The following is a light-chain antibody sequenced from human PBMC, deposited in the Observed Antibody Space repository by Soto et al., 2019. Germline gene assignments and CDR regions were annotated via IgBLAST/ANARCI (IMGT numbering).Light chain of an antibody. CDR3: QHYNSFSLT. CDR2: DAS. Sequence: DIQMTQYPSSLSASVGDRSTITCTASQSIDSYLNWYQQKPGKSPKLLIYDASTLEGGVPSRFRGSGSGTEFTLTINNLQTDDFATYYCQHYNSFSLTFGQGTKVDIK. V-gene: IGKV1-5*01. CDR1: QSIDSY. J-gene: IGKJ1*01.